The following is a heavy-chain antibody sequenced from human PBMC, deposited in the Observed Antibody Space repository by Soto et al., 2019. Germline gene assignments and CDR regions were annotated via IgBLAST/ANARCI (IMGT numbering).Heavy chain of an antibody. Sequence: SETLSLTCTVSGGSISSSSYYWGWIRQPPGKGLEWIGSIYYSGSTYYNPSLKSRVTISVDTSKNQFSLKLSSVTAADTAVYYCARDLPDNQLPNWYFDLWGRGTLVTVSS. CDR1: GGSISSSSYY. CDR2: IYYSGST. D-gene: IGHD2-2*01. CDR3: ARDLPDNQLPNWYFDL. J-gene: IGHJ2*01. V-gene: IGHV4-39*07.